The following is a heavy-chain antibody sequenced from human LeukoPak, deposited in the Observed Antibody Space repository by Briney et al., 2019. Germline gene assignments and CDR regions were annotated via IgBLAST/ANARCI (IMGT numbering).Heavy chain of an antibody. V-gene: IGHV1-8*01. D-gene: IGHD2-2*03. CDR1: GYTFTSYD. CDR3: ARGRGYCSSTSCYRFDP. CDR2: MNPNSGNT. J-gene: IGHJ5*02. Sequence: ASVKVSCKASGYTFTSYDINWVRQATGQGLEWMGWMNPNSGNTGYAQKFQGRVTMTRNTSICTAYMELSSLRSEDTAVYYCARGRGYCSSTSCYRFDPWGQGTLVTVSS.